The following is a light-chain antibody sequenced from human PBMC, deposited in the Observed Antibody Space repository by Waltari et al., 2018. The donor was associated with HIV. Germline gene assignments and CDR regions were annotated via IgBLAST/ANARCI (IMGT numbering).Light chain of an antibody. CDR1: SRDVGSYNL. V-gene: IGLV2-18*02. CDR2: EVT. CDR3: SSFTSSSTVV. Sequence: QSALTQPPSVSGSPGQSVTISCTGTSRDVGSYNLVSWDQQSPGTAHKLMVYEVTYRPSGVPERFSGSKSGNTASLTISGLQAEDEADYYCSSFTSSSTVVFGGGTKLTVL. J-gene: IGLJ3*02.